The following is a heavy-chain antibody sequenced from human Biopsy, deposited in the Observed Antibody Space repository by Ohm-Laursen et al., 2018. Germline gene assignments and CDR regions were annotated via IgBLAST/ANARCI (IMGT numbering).Heavy chain of an antibody. Sequence: ASVKVSCKASGYTFTDAAITWVRQVGGQGFEWLGWISTKTGNTNFAQKFQGRVTITADKSTTTAYMELSSLRSEDTAIYYCARFPLGAYDSSGSYRAVENWYFDLWGRGTLVTVSS. CDR3: ARFPLGAYDSSGSYRAVENWYFDL. J-gene: IGHJ2*01. CDR1: GYTFTDAA. CDR2: ISTKTGNT. V-gene: IGHV1-18*01. D-gene: IGHD3-22*01.